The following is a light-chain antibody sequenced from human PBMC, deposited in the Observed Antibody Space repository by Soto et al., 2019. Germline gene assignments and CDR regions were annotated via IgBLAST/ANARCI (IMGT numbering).Light chain of an antibody. CDR3: QQYGGSPRT. CDR2: GAS. J-gene: IGKJ1*01. V-gene: IGKV3-20*01. Sequence: EIVLTQSPGTLSLSPGERATLSCRASVSVSSNYFAWYQQKPGQAPRLLIYGASTRATGVPDRFSGSGSGKDFTLSISRLERKDFAVYYCQQYGGSPRTFGQGTKVEIK. CDR1: VSVSSNY.